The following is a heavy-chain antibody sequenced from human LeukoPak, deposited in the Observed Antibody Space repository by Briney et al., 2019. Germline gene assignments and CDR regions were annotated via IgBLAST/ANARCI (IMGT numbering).Heavy chain of an antibody. V-gene: IGHV4-59*01. CDR1: GXSISNYY. CDR2: IYYSGST. J-gene: IGHJ4*02. D-gene: IGHD1-1*01. Sequence: SETLSLTCTVSGXSISNYYWSWIRQPPGKGLEWIGYIYYSGSTNYNPSLKSRVTISVDTSKNQFSLKLSSVTAADTAVYYCARDQTGARFDYWGKGTLVTVSS. CDR3: ARDQTGARFDY.